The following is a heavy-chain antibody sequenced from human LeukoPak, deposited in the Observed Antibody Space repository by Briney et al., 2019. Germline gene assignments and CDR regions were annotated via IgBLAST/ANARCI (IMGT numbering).Heavy chain of an antibody. D-gene: IGHD4-23*01. V-gene: IGHV3-15*01. CDR3: TTDLYANSPQLREI. Sequence: PGGSLRLSCAASGFTFSNAWMSWVRQAPGKGLEWVGRIKSKTDGGTTDYAAPVKGRFTISRDDSKNTLYLQMNSLRTEDTAVYYCTTDLYANSPQLREIWGQGTLVTVSS. J-gene: IGHJ4*02. CDR2: IKSKTDGGTT. CDR1: GFTFSNAW.